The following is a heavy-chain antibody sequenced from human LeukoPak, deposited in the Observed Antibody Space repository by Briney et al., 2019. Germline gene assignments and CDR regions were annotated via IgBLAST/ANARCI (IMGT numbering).Heavy chain of an antibody. CDR2: INPNTANT. J-gene: IGHJ4*02. CDR1: VYSLPNYD. V-gene: IGHV1-8*02. D-gene: IGHD6-19*01. CDR3: ARGPYGSGLNIN. Sequence: AAVNVSCRASVYSLPNYDINWVRPATGQGVEWMGRINPNTANTDKAQKFQGGVTMTRDTSISTAYMELAGLRPEDTAVYYCARGPYGSGLNINWGQGTLVIVSS.